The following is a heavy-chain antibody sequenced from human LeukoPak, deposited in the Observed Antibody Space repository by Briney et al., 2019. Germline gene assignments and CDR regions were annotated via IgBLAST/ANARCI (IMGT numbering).Heavy chain of an antibody. CDR2: ISGSGGST. J-gene: IGHJ6*02. D-gene: IGHD2-2*01. CDR1: GFTVSSNY. V-gene: IGHV3-23*01. CDR3: AKALDIVVVPAAKGYSYGYYYYGMDV. Sequence: SGGSLRLSCAASGFTVSSNYMSWVRQAPGKGLEWVSAISGSGGSTYYADSVKGRFTISRDNSKNTLYLQMNSLRAEDTAVYYCAKALDIVVVPAAKGYSYGYYYYGMDVWGQGTTVTVSS.